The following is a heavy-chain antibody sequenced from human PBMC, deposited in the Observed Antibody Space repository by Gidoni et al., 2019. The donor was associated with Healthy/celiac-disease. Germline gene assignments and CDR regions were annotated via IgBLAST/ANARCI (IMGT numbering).Heavy chain of an antibody. CDR2: INHSGST. D-gene: IGHD3-22*01. Sequence: QVQLQQWGAGLLKPSDTLSLTCAVYGVSFSGYYWSWIRQPPGKGLEWIGEINHSGSTNYNPSLKSRVTISVDTSKNQFSLKLSSVTAADTAVYYCARWRYYYDSSGYYYWGQGTLVTVSS. J-gene: IGHJ4*02. CDR3: ARWRYYYDSSGYYY. V-gene: IGHV4-34*01. CDR1: GVSFSGYY.